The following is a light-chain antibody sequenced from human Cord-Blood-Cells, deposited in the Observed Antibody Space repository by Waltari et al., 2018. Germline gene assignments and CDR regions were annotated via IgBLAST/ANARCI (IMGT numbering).Light chain of an antibody. CDR2: AAS. CDR3: QQSYSTPWT. J-gene: IGKJ1*01. Sequence: DIQMTQSPSSLSASVGDRVTITSRAIHSISSYLNWYQQKTGNAPKRPIYAASSLQSGVPSSLIGSGSATDFTLTISSLQPEDFATYYCQQSYSTPWTFGQGTKVEIK. CDR1: HSISSY. V-gene: IGKV1-39*01.